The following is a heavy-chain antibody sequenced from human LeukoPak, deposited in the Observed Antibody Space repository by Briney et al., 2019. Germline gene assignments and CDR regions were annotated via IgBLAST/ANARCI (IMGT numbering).Heavy chain of an antibody. CDR3: AREIAAAGTNWFDP. CDR1: GYSFTSYG. D-gene: IGHD6-13*01. J-gene: IGHJ5*02. V-gene: IGHV1-18*01. CDR2: ISTDNGNT. Sequence: GASVKVSCRASGYSFTSYGISWVRQAPGRGLEWMGWISTDNGNTNYVQNLQGRVSMTRDTFTSTVYMELRSLRSDDTAVYYCAREIAAAGTNWFDPWGQGTLVTVSS.